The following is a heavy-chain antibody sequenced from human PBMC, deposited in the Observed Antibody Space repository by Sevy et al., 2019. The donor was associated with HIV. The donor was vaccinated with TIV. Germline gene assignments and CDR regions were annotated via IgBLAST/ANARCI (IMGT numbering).Heavy chain of an antibody. D-gene: IGHD5-18*01. V-gene: IGHV3-49*04. CDR2: MRSKAFAGTT. CDR1: GFTLGDYA. J-gene: IGHJ4*02. CDR3: VRSRLLGYTAMIPDY. Sequence: GVLRLSCTTSGFTLGDYAMSWVRQAPGKGLEWVGFMRSKAFAGTTDYAASVQGRFTISTDDSKATARLQMNSLRTEDTGVYYCVRSRLLGYTAMIPDYWGQGTLVTVSS.